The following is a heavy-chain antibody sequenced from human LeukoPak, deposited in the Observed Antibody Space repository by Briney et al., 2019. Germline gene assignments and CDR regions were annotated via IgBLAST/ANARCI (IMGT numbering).Heavy chain of an antibody. Sequence: GGSLRLSCAASGFNFHSHEMNWGRQAPGKGLEFISYISPSGTTMYYADSVKGRFTISRDNAKNSLYLQMNSLRAEDTAVYYCARGGYCTTALCYAMNAFDIWSQGTMVTVSS. CDR3: ARGGYCTTALCYAMNAFDI. J-gene: IGHJ3*02. CDR1: GFNFHSHE. CDR2: ISPSGTTM. D-gene: IGHD2-2*03. V-gene: IGHV3-48*03.